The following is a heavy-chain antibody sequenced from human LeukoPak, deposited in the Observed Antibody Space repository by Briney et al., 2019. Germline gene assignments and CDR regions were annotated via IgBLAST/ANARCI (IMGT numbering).Heavy chain of an antibody. CDR3: AKVGGSGHFDY. CDR2: ISWNSGSI. V-gene: IGHV3-9*01. Sequence: GGSLRLSCAASGFTFDDYAMHWVRQAPGKGLEWVSGISWNSGSIGYADSVKGRFTISRDNAKNSLYLQMNSLRAEDTALYYCAKVGGSGHFDYWGQGTLVTVSS. J-gene: IGHJ4*02. D-gene: IGHD3-10*01. CDR1: GFTFDDYA.